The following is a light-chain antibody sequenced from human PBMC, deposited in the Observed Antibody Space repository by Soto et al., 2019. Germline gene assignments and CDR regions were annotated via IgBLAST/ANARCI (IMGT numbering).Light chain of an antibody. V-gene: IGKV1-5*03. Sequence: DSQMTQSPSTLSASVGDRVTITCRASQSISNWLAWYQRKPGQAPKLLIYKASNLENGVPSRFSGSGSGTEFTLTISSLQSDDFATYYCQQYNSYSWTFGQGTKVAIK. CDR1: QSISNW. CDR3: QQYNSYSWT. J-gene: IGKJ1*01. CDR2: KAS.